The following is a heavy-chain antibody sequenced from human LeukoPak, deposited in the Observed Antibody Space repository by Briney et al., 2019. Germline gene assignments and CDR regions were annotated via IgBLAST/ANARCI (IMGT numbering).Heavy chain of an antibody. D-gene: IGHD5-24*01. CDR2: IIPIFGTA. CDR3: ARDNSVRDAAWWFNP. CDR1: GGTFSSYA. V-gene: IGHV1-69*13. Sequence: SVKVSCKASGGTFSSYAISWVRQAPGQGLEWMGGIIPIFGTANYAQKFQGRVTITADESTSTAYMELSSLRSEDTAVYYCARDNSVRDAAWWFNPWGQGTLVTVSS. J-gene: IGHJ5*02.